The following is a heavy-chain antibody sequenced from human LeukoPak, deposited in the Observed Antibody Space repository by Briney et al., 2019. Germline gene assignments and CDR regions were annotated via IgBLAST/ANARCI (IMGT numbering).Heavy chain of an antibody. CDR3: ARGHSSGFYRSVTFDP. V-gene: IGHV4-39*07. D-gene: IGHD3-22*01. CDR1: GGSISSRPYY. J-gene: IGHJ5*02. CDR2: ISYSGTT. Sequence: SETLSLTCTVSGGSISSRPYYWGWVRQPPGKGLEWIGTISYSGTTYYSPSLKSRVTISLDTSKNQFSLKLSSVTAADTAVYYCARGHSSGFYRSVTFDPWGQGTLVTVSS.